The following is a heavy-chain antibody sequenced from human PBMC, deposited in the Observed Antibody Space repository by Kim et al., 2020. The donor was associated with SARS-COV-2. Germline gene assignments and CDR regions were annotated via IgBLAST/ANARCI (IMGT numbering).Heavy chain of an antibody. D-gene: IGHD2-2*01. CDR3: ATAIVVVPAPLGY. J-gene: IGHJ4*02. Sequence: KFQGRVTMTEDTATDTAYMELSSLRSEDTAVYYCATAIVVVPAPLGYWGQGTLVTVSS. V-gene: IGHV1-24*01.